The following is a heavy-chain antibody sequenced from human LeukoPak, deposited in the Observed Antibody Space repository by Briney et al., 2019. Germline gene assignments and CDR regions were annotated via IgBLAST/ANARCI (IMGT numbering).Heavy chain of an antibody. CDR1: GYTFTGYC. CDR3: ARISYAGGPPRGMDV. Sequence: ASVKVSCKASGYTFTGYCMHWVRQAPGQWREFMGWSNPNNGGTNYAQKFQGRVTMTRDTSISTAYMELSRLRSDDTAVYYCARISYAGGPPRGMDVWGQGTTVTVSS. D-gene: IGHD2-8*01. CDR2: SNPNNGGT. J-gene: IGHJ6*02. V-gene: IGHV1-2*02.